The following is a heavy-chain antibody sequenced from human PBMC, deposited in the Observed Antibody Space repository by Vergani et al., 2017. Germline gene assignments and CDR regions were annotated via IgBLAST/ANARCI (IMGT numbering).Heavy chain of an antibody. CDR3: AREVGGSSPSHYSTGGDAFDI. J-gene: IGHJ3*02. D-gene: IGHD6-13*01. CDR2: IYHSGST. CDR1: GGSLSSSNW. Sequence: QVQLQESGPGLLKPSQTLSLTCTVSGGSLSSSNWWSWVRQPPGKGLEWIGEIYHSGSTNYNPSLKSRVTISVDKSKNQFSLKLSSVTAADTAVYYCAREVGGSSPSHYSTGGDAFDIWGQGTMVTVSS. V-gene: IGHV4-4*02.